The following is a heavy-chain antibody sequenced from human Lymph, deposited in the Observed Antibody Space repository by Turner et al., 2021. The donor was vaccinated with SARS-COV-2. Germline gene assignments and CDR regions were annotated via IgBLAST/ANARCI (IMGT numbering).Heavy chain of an antibody. Sequence: EVQLLESGGGLVQPGWSLRRSCAASGFTFSSYAMSWVRQVPGKGVEWVASISGSGGDTYYADSVKGRFTISRDNSKNTLYLQMNSLRAEDTAVYDCAKGVRGAMIVVVIPYFDYWGQGTLVTVSS. D-gene: IGHD3-22*01. CDR2: ISGSGGDT. CDR1: GFTFSSYA. V-gene: IGHV3-23*01. CDR3: AKGVRGAMIVVVIPYFDY. J-gene: IGHJ4*02.